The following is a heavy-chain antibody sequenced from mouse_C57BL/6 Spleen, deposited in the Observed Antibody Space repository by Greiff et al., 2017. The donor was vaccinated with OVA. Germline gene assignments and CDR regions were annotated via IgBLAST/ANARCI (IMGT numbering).Heavy chain of an antibody. J-gene: IGHJ4*01. Sequence: QVQLQQPGAELVKPGASVKLSCKASGYTFTSYWMQWVKQRPGQGLEWIGEIDPSDSYTNYNQKFKGKATLTVDTSSSTAYMQLSSLTSEDSAVYYCARGRTVHAMDYWGQGTSVTVSS. CDR1: GYTFTSYW. D-gene: IGHD1-1*01. CDR3: ARGRTVHAMDY. CDR2: IDPSDSYT. V-gene: IGHV1-50*01.